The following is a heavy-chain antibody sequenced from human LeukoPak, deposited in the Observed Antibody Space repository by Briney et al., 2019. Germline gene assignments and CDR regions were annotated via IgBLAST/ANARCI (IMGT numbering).Heavy chain of an antibody. J-gene: IGHJ4*02. CDR1: GYTFTGYD. CDR2: INPNSGGT. V-gene: IGHV1-2*02. D-gene: IGHD3-22*01. CDR3: ARNSYFDSSGYYHY. Sequence: GASVKVSCKASGYTFTGYDMHWVREAPGQGLEWMGWINPNSGGTNYAQKFQGRVTMTRDTSISTAYMELSRLRSDDTAVYYCARNSYFDSSGYYHYWGQGTPVTVSS.